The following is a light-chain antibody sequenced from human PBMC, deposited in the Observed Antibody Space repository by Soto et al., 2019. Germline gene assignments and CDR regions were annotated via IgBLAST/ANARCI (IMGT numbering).Light chain of an antibody. CDR1: QSVSSSY. V-gene: IGKV3-20*01. CDR3: QQYGSSPGT. Sequence: EIVLTQSPGTLSLSPGERATLSCRASQSVSSSYLAWYQHKHGQAPRLLIYGASSRATGIPDRFSGIGSGTDFALTISRLEPEDFAVYYCQQYGSSPGTFGQVTKLESK. J-gene: IGKJ2*01. CDR2: GAS.